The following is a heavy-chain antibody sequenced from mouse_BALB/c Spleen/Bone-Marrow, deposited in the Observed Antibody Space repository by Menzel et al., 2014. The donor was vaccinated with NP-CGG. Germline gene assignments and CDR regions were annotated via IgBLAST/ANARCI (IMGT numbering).Heavy chain of an antibody. CDR2: ISNLAYSI. Sequence: EVMLVESGGGLVQPGGSRKLSCAASGFTFSDYGMAWVRQAPGKGPEWVAFISNLAYSIYYADTVTGRFTISRENAKNTLYLEMSSLRSEDTAIYYCARYDCYPWCFTYWGQGTLVTVSA. V-gene: IGHV5-15*02. J-gene: IGHJ3*01. CDR1: GFTFSDYG. D-gene: IGHD2-3*01. CDR3: ARYDCYPWCFTY.